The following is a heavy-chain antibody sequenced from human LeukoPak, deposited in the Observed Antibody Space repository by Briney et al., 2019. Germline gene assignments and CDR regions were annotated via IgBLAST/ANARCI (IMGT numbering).Heavy chain of an antibody. CDR2: ISYDGSNK. CDR1: GFTFSSYG. CDR3: AKVVQYSSSWYGSYYYGMDV. J-gene: IGHJ6*04. V-gene: IGHV3-30*18. D-gene: IGHD6-13*01. Sequence: GGSLRLSCAASGFTFSSYGMHWVRQAPGKGLEWVAVISYDGSNKYYADSVKGRFTISRDNSKNTLYLQMNSLRAEDTAVYYCAKVVQYSSSWYGSYYYGMDVWGKGTTVTVSP.